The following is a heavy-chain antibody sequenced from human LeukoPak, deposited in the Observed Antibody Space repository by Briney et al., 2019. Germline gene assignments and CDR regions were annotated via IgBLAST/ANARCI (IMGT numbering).Heavy chain of an antibody. Sequence: GSVKFSCKVSGYTLTELSMHWVRPAPGKGLEWMGGFDPEDGETIYAQKFQGRVTMTEDTSTDTAYMELSSLRSEDTAVYYCATPPYCSSTSCHDYWGQGTLVTVSS. CDR1: GYTLTELS. V-gene: IGHV1-24*01. J-gene: IGHJ4*02. D-gene: IGHD2-2*01. CDR2: FDPEDGET. CDR3: ATPPYCSSTSCHDY.